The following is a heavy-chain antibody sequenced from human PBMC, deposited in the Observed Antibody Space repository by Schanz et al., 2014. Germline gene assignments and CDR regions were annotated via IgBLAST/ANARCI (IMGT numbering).Heavy chain of an antibody. CDR3: ARDAADFYDILTEEDD. CDR2: ISDYNGNT. J-gene: IGHJ4*02. D-gene: IGHD3-9*01. V-gene: IGHV1-18*01. CDR1: GYTFTSYG. Sequence: QVQLVQSGAEVKKPGASVKVSCKASGYTFTSYGISWVRQAPGQGLEWMGWISDYNGNTKYPQKLQGRVTMTTDTSTSTAYMELRSLRSDDTAVYYCARDAADFYDILTEEDDWGQGTLVTVSS.